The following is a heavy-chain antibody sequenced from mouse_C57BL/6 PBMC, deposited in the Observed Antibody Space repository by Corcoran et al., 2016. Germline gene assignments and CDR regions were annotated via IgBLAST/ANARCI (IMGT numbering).Heavy chain of an antibody. CDR3: ARENFAY. V-gene: IGHV9-3*01. J-gene: IGHJ3*01. CDR2: INTYSGVP. Sequence: QIQLVQSGPELKKPGETGKISCKASGYTFTTYGMSWVKQAPGKGLKWMGWINTYSGVPTYADDFKGRFAFSLETSASTAYLQINNLKNEDTATYFCARENFAYWGQGTLVTVSA. CDR1: GYTFTTYG.